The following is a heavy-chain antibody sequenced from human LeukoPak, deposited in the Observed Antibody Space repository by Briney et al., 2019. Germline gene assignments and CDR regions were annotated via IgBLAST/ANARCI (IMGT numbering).Heavy chain of an antibody. CDR2: ISSDGSNK. CDR3: AGDRATSYFDY. Sequence: PGRSLRLSCAASGFTFSKYAMHWVRQAPGKGLEWVAVISSDGSNKHFGDSVKGRFTISRDNSKNTLWLQIDSLRGEDTAVYYCAGDRATSYFDYWGQGALVTISS. CDR1: GFTFSKYA. D-gene: IGHD1-26*01. J-gene: IGHJ4*02. V-gene: IGHV3-30*04.